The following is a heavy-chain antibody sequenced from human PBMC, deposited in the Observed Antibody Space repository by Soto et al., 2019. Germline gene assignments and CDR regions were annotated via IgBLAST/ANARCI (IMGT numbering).Heavy chain of an antibody. D-gene: IGHD5-18*01. CDR1: GYTFTSYG. V-gene: IGHV1-18*01. Sequence: ASVKVSCKASGYTFTSYGISWVRQAPGQGLEWMGWISAYNGNTNYAQKLQGRVTMTTDTSTSTAYMELRSLRSDDTAVYYCAMVHVDTAMADFDYWGQGTLVTVSS. CDR3: AMVHVDTAMADFDY. J-gene: IGHJ4*02. CDR2: ISAYNGNT.